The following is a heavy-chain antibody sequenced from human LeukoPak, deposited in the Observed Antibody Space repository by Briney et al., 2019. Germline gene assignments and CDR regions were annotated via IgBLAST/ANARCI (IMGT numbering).Heavy chain of an antibody. CDR1: GYTFTSYD. D-gene: IGHD2-15*01. CDR3: ARVGVFGYCTRDSCHSPLDS. J-gene: IGHJ4*02. Sequence: ASVKVSCKASGYTFTSYDINWVRQATGQGLEWMGWMNPNSGNTGYAQKFQGRVTMTRNTSISTAYMELSSLRSEDTAVYYCARVGVFGYCTRDSCHSPLDSWGQGTLVTVSS. V-gene: IGHV1-8*01. CDR2: MNPNSGNT.